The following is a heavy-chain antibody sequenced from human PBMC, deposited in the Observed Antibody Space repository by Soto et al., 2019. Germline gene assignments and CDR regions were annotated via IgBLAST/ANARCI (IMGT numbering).Heavy chain of an antibody. Sequence: PGGSLRLSCAASGFTVSSNYMSWVRQAPGKGLEWVSVIYSGGSTYYADSVKGRFTISRDNSKNTLYLQMNSLRAEDTAVYYCARGGRTIFGVVTYYFDYWGQGTLVTVSS. CDR1: GFTVSSNY. CDR2: IYSGGST. V-gene: IGHV3-53*01. D-gene: IGHD3-3*01. CDR3: ARGGRTIFGVVTYYFDY. J-gene: IGHJ4*02.